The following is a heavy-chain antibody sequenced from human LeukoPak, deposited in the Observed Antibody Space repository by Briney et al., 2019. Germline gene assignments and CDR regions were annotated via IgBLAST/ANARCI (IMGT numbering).Heavy chain of an antibody. J-gene: IGHJ6*04. D-gene: IGHD1-7*01. Sequence: ASVKVSCKASGYTFTDYYLHWVRQAPGQGPEWMGWISPNTGDTNYAQKFQGRVTMTSDTFISSAYMEVSRLTTDDTAVYYCASPRYNWNYPDVWGKGTTVTVSS. V-gene: IGHV1-2*02. CDR1: GYTFTDYY. CDR3: ASPRYNWNYPDV. CDR2: ISPNTGDT.